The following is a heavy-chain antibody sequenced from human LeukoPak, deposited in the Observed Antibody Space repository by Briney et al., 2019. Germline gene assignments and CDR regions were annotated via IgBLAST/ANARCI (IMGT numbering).Heavy chain of an antibody. D-gene: IGHD2-21*02. J-gene: IGHJ4*02. Sequence: GGSLRLSCAVSGFNFMWMSWVRLAPGKGLEWVANINEDGTGKYYVDSVKGRFTLSRDTAENSLYLQMNSLRAEDTAVYYCARDKEGVVTAFDYWGQGTLVTVSS. CDR2: INEDGTGK. V-gene: IGHV3-7*01. CDR3: ARDKEGVVTAFDY. CDR1: GFNFMW.